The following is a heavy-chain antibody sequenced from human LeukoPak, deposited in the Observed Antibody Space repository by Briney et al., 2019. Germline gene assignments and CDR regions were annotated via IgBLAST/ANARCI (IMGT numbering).Heavy chain of an antibody. Sequence: KPSETLSLTCAVYGGSFSGYYWSWIRQPPGKGLEWIGEINHSGSTNYNPSLKSRVTISVDTSKNQFSLKLSSVTAADTAVYYCASQKRGYSYGYHSRYFGYWGQGTLVTVSS. CDR2: INHSGST. V-gene: IGHV4-34*01. D-gene: IGHD5-18*01. CDR1: GGSFSGYY. J-gene: IGHJ4*02. CDR3: ASQKRGYSYGYHSRYFGY.